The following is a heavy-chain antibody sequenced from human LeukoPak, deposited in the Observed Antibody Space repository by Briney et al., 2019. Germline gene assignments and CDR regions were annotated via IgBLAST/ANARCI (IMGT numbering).Heavy chain of an antibody. CDR2: IIPIFGIA. V-gene: IGHV1-69*10. CDR3: ARAKKQGTTVTTGWFDP. Sequence: SVKVSCKASGGTFSSYAISWVRQAPGQGLEWMGGIIPIFGIANYAQKFQGRVTITADKSTSTAYMELSSLRSEDTAVYYCARAKKQGTTVTTGWFDPWGQGTLVTVSS. J-gene: IGHJ5*02. CDR1: GGTFSSYA. D-gene: IGHD4-11*01.